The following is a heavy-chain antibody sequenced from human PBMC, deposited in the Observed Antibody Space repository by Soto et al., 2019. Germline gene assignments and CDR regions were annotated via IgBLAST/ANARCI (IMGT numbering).Heavy chain of an antibody. D-gene: IGHD5-12*01. V-gene: IGHV1-18*04. J-gene: IGHJ4*02. CDR2: ISAYNGNT. CDR1: GYTFNHYA. Sequence: QVQLVQSGPEVRKPGASVKVSCKASGYTFNHYAISWVRQAPGQGLEWMGWISAYNGNTNYAQKFEGKVTMTKDSCTSTAYLEVRSLRSDDTAVYYCARDIVATMQGDYWGQGTLVTVSS. CDR3: ARDIVATMQGDY.